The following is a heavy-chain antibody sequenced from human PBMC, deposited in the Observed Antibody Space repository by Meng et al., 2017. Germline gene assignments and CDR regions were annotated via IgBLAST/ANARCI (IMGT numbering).Heavy chain of an antibody. CDR3: ARGVVYAISYFDY. J-gene: IGHJ4*02. CDR2: TYYRAKWYN. CDR1: GDSVSSNSAA. D-gene: IGHD2-8*02. V-gene: IGHV6-1*01. Sequence: QVQLQQSGPGLVKPAPTLSPTCAISGDSVSSNSAAWNWIRQSPTRGLEWLGRTYYRAKWYNDYAVSVKSRITINPDTSKNQFSLQLHSVTPEDTAVYYCARGVVYAISYFDYWGQGTLVTVSS.